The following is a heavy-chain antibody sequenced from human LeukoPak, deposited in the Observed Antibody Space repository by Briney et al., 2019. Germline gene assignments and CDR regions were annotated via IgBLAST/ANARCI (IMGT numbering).Heavy chain of an antibody. CDR3: AKIGSGYVDACDI. CDR2: ISYDGSNK. V-gene: IGHV3-30*18. CDR1: GFTFSSYG. Sequence: GRSLRLSCAASGFTFSSYGMHWVRQAPGKGLEWVAVISYDGSNKYYADSVKGRFTISRDNSKNTLYLQMNSLRAEDTAVYYCAKIGSGYVDACDIWGQGTMVPVSS. D-gene: IGHD2-2*03. J-gene: IGHJ3*02.